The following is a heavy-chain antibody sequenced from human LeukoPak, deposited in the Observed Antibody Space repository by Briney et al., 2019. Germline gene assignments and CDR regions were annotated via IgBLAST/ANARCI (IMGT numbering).Heavy chain of an antibody. Sequence: VASVKVSCKASGGAFSSYAISWVRQAPGQGLEWMGRIIPILGIANYAQKFQGRVTITADKSTSTAYMELSSLRSEDTAVYYCARGLGELTDYWGQGTLVTVSS. D-gene: IGHD1-26*01. CDR1: GGAFSSYA. CDR2: IIPILGIA. CDR3: ARGLGELTDY. J-gene: IGHJ4*02. V-gene: IGHV1-69*04.